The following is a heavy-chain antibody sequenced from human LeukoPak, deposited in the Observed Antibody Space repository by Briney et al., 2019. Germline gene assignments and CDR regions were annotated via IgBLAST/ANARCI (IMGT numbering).Heavy chain of an antibody. D-gene: IGHD6-19*01. V-gene: IGHV3-7*04. Sequence: GGSLRLSCVGSGYTFSSYWMSWVRQAPGKGLEWVANTNQDGSAKFYVDSVKGRFTISRDNAEKSLFLQMNSLGAEDTAVYYCARGTSGWSGIDYWGQGTLVTVSS. J-gene: IGHJ4*02. CDR2: TNQDGSAK. CDR1: GYTFSSYW. CDR3: ARGTSGWSGIDY.